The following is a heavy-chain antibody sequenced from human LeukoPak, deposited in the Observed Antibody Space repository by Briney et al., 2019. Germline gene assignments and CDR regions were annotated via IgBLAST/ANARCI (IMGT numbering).Heavy chain of an antibody. Sequence: SETLSLTCTVSGGSISSYYWSWIRQPPGKGLEWIGYIYYSGSTNYNPSLKSRVTISVDTSKNQFSLKLSSVTAADTAVYYCARTLSSWIFDYWGQGTLVTVSS. D-gene: IGHD6-13*01. CDR2: IYYSGST. V-gene: IGHV4-59*01. CDR3: ARTLSSWIFDY. J-gene: IGHJ4*02. CDR1: GGSISSYY.